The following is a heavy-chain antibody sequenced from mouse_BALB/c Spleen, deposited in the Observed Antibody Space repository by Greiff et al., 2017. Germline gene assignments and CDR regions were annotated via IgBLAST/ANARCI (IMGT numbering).Heavy chain of an antibody. J-gene: IGHJ4*01. V-gene: IGHV1-5*01. CDR2: IYPGNSDT. CDR3: TLGLRYYYAMDY. CDR1: GYSFTSYW. D-gene: IGHD2-4*01. Sequence: VQLQQSGTVLARPGASVKMSCKASGYSFTSYWMHWVKQRPGQGLEWIGAIYPGNSDTSYNQKFKGKAKLTAVTSASTAYMELSSLTNEDSAVYYCTLGLRYYYAMDYWGQGTSVTVSS.